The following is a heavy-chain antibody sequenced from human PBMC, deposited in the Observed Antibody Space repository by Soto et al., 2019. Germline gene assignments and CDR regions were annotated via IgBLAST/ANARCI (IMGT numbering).Heavy chain of an antibody. J-gene: IGHJ4*02. Sequence: ASVQVSCKASGYTFTSYDINWGRQATGQGLEWMGWMNPNSGNTGYAQKFQGSVNMTRNTSISTAYMELSSLRSEDTAVYYCAKAGYYDYVWGSYRPPFDYWGQGTLVTVSS. CDR2: MNPNSGNT. CDR1: GYTFTSYD. V-gene: IGHV1-8*01. CDR3: AKAGYYDYVWGSYRPPFDY. D-gene: IGHD3-16*02.